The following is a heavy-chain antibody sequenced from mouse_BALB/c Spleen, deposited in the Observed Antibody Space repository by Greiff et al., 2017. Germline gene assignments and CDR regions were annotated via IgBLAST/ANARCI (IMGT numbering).Heavy chain of an antibody. D-gene: IGHD1-2*01. CDR2: ISSGGST. CDR3: AREDSLLRLRGFYFDY. Sequence: EVKLVESGGGLVKPGGSLKLSCAASGFTFSSYAMSWVRQTPEKRLEWVASISSGGSTYYPDSVKGRFTISRDNARNILYLQMSSLRSEDTAMYYCAREDSLLRLRGFYFDYWGQGTTLTVSS. J-gene: IGHJ2*01. V-gene: IGHV5-6-5*01. CDR1: GFTFSSYA.